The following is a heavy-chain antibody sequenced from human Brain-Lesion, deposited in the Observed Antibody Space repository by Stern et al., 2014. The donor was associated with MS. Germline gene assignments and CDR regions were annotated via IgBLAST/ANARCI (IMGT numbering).Heavy chain of an antibody. V-gene: IGHV3-7*01. CDR3: ARVYNTIYGIVTQRGSGMDV. Sequence: EVQLEESGGGLVQPGGSLTISCTAAGFTFGNYWMTWVRQATGKGLEWVANIQEDGTEKNYVDSVKGRFTISRDNARNSLYLQMNSLRVEDTALYYCARVYNTIYGIVTQRGSGMDVWGQGTTVIVSS. D-gene: IGHD3-3*01. J-gene: IGHJ6*02. CDR2: IQEDGTEK. CDR1: GFTFGNYW.